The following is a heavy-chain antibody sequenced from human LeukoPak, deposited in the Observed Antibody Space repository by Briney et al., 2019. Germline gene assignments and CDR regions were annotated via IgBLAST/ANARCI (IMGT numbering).Heavy chain of an antibody. CDR2: IYYGGGT. CDR1: GASFSSSTYY. V-gene: IGHV4-39*01. J-gene: IGHJ4*02. CDR3: ARHAGGIAAAGTRPFDY. D-gene: IGHD6-13*01. Sequence: SETLSLTCTVSGASFSSSTYYWGWIRQPPGKGLEWIGSIYYGGGTYYNPSLKSRVTMSVDTSQKQFSLKLSSVTAADTAVYYCARHAGGIAAAGTRPFDYWGQRTLVTVSS.